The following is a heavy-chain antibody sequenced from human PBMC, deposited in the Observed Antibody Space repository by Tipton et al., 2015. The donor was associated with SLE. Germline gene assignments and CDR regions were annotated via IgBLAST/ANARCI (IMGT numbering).Heavy chain of an antibody. CDR3: AAWSGYVDYYFEC. J-gene: IGHJ4*02. CDR1: GASISSYY. CDR2: IYISGST. V-gene: IGHV4-4*07. D-gene: IGHD3-3*01. Sequence: TLSLTCTVSGASISSYYWSVVRQPAGKGLEWLGRIYISGSTNSNPSLERRLTMSVDTSKNQFSLKLRYVTAADTAVYYCAAWSGYVDYYFECWGQGALVTVSS.